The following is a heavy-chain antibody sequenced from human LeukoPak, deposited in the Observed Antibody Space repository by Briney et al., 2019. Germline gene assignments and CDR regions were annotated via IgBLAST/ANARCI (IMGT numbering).Heavy chain of an antibody. Sequence: SETLSLTCTVSGGSISSYYWSWIRQPPGKGLEWIGEINHSGSTNYNPSRKSRVTISVDTSKNQFSLKLSSVTAADTAVYYCARGEYSSSSGYYYYGMDVWGQGTTVTVSS. CDR1: GGSISSYY. D-gene: IGHD6-6*01. CDR3: ARGEYSSSSGYYYYGMDV. V-gene: IGHV4-34*01. J-gene: IGHJ6*02. CDR2: INHSGST.